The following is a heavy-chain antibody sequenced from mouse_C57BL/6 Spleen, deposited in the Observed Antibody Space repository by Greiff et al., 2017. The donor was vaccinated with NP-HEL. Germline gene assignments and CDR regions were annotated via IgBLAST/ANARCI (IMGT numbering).Heavy chain of an antibody. CDR3: ARRTVSWFAY. CDR1: GYTFTDYN. J-gene: IGHJ3*01. CDR2: INPNNGGT. Sequence: EVQLQESGPELVKPGASVKIPCKASGYTFTDYNMDWVKQSHGKSLEWIGDINPNNGGTIYNQKFKGKATLTVDKSSSTAYMELRSLTSEDTAVYYCARRTVSWFAYWGQGTLVTVSA. V-gene: IGHV1-18*01.